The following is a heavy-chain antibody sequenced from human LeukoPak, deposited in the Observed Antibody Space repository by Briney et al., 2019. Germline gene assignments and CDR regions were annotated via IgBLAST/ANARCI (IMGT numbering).Heavy chain of an antibody. D-gene: IGHD3-22*01. CDR1: GYSFTSYW. CDR2: IYPGDSDT. V-gene: IGHV5-51*01. Sequence: GESLKISCKGSGYSFTSYWIGWVRQMPGKGLEWMGIIYPGDSDTRYSPSFQGQVTISADKSISTAYLQWSSLKASDTAMCYCARLPYYYDSSGYPHDAFDIWGQGTMVTVSS. CDR3: ARLPYYYDSSGYPHDAFDI. J-gene: IGHJ3*02.